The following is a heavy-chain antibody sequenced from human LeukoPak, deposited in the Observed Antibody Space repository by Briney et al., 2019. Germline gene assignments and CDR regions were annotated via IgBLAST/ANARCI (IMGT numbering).Heavy chain of an antibody. J-gene: IGHJ6*01. V-gene: IGHV3-23*01. Sequence: GGSLRLSCAASGFTFSSYAMSWVRQAPGKGLEWVSAISGSDGSTYYADSAKGRFTISRDNSKNTLYLQMNSLRAEDTAVYYCAKDLTSIQLWLEGINYYYGMDVWGQGTTVTVSS. CDR1: GFTFSSYA. D-gene: IGHD5-18*01. CDR2: ISGSDGST. CDR3: AKDLTSIQLWLEGINYYYGMDV.